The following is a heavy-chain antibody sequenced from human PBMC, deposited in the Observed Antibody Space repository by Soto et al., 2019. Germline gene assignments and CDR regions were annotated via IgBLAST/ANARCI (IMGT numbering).Heavy chain of an antibody. Sequence: QVQLVESGGGVVQPGRSLRLSCAASGFTFSSYGMHWVRQAPGKGLEWVAVISYDGSNKYYADSVKGRFTISRDNSKNTLYLQMNSLRAEETAVYYCAKEDTAIDNYYYYGMDVWGQGTTVTVSS. CDR1: GFTFSSYG. J-gene: IGHJ6*02. CDR2: ISYDGSNK. D-gene: IGHD5-18*01. V-gene: IGHV3-30*18. CDR3: AKEDTAIDNYYYYGMDV.